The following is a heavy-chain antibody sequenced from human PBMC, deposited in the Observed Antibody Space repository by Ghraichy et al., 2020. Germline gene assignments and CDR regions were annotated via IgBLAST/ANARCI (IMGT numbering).Heavy chain of an antibody. J-gene: IGHJ6*03. CDR1: GYTFTGYY. D-gene: IGHD3-22*01. CDR2: INPNSGGT. CDR3: ATSYYYDSSGYYSGADYYYMDV. Sequence: ASVKVSCKASGYTFTGYYMHWVRQAPGQGLEWMGWINPNSGGTNYAQKFQGWATMTRDTSISTAYMELSRLRSDDTAVYYCATSYYYDSSGYYSGADYYYMDVWGKGTTVTVSS. V-gene: IGHV1-2*04.